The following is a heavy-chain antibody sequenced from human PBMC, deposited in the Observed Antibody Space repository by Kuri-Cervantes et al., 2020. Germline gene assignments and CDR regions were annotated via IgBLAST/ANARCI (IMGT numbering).Heavy chain of an antibody. Sequence: GGSLRLSCAASGFIFSSYGMTWVRQAPGKGLEWVSAISGSGGDTYYADCVKGRFTISRDNSKNTLFLQMNSLRAEDTAVYYCAKHNSHFYDSSGYYSYFQHWGQGTLVTVSS. CDR1: GFIFSSYG. CDR3: AKHNSHFYDSSGYYSYFQH. CDR2: ISGSGGDT. D-gene: IGHD3-22*01. V-gene: IGHV3-23*01. J-gene: IGHJ1*01.